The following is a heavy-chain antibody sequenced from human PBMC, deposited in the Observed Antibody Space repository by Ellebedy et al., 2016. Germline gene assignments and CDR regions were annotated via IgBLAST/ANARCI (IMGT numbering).Heavy chain of an antibody. J-gene: IGHJ4*02. D-gene: IGHD3-22*01. CDR3: ARLGESRGYYSH. CDR2: IGGRT. CDR1: GFTFKNYA. Sequence: GGSLRLSXVASGFTFKNYAMNWVRQAPGKGLEWVSAIGGRTYYANSVKGRFTIFRDNSRNTLFLQMNSLRAEDTAVYYCARLGESRGYYSHWGQGIPVTVSS. V-gene: IGHV3-23*01.